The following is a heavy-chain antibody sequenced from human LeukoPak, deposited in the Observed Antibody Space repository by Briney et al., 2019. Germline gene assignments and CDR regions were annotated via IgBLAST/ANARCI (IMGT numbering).Heavy chain of an antibody. J-gene: IGHJ4*02. V-gene: IGHV3-53*01. CDR2: IYSGGST. CDR3: AREFVPSYSSGWYDY. D-gene: IGHD6-19*01. Sequence: GGSLRLSCAASGFTVSSNYMSWVRQAPGKGLEWVSVIYSGGSTYYADSVKGRFTISRDNSKNTQYLQMNSLRAEDTAVYYCAREFVPSYSSGWYDYWGQGTLVTVSS. CDR1: GFTVSSNY.